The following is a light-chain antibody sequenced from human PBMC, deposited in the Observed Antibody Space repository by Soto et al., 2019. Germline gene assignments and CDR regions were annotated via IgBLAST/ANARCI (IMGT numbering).Light chain of an antibody. J-gene: IGLJ2*01. CDR2: EVS. Sequence: QSVLTQPASVSGSPGQSITISCTGTSSDVGAYNYVSWYQQHPGKAPKLMIYEVSNRPSGVSNRFYGSKSDNTASLTISGLQADDEADYYCSSYTTTSPVVFGGGTKVTVL. CDR1: SSDVGAYNY. V-gene: IGLV2-14*01. CDR3: SSYTTTSPVV.